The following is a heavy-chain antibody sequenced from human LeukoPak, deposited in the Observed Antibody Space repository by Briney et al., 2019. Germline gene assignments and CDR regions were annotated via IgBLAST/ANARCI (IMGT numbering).Heavy chain of an antibody. CDR2: IYYSGST. J-gene: IGHJ5*02. V-gene: IGHV4-59*01. Sequence: SETLSLTCTVSGGSISSYYSSSIRQPPGKGLEWLGYIYYSGSTNYNPSLKSRFTISVDTSKNQFSLKLSSVTAADTAVYYCARDYWVAAAGTTVWFDPWGQGTLVTVSS. D-gene: IGHD6-13*01. CDR1: GGSISSYY. CDR3: ARDYWVAAAGTTVWFDP.